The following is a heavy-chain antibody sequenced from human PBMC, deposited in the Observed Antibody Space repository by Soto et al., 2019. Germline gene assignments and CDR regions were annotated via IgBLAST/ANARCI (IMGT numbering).Heavy chain of an antibody. J-gene: IGHJ6*02. CDR2: ISSSGSTI. Sequence: AACGYSFRSYEIAWACKEQGKGLEWVSYISSSGSTIYYADSVKGRFTISRDNAKNSLYLQMNSLRAEDTAVYYCARDVSAATLGYYGMDVWGQGTTVTVSS. CDR3: ARDVSAATLGYYGMDV. CDR1: GYSFRSYE. D-gene: IGHD6-25*01. V-gene: IGHV3-48*03.